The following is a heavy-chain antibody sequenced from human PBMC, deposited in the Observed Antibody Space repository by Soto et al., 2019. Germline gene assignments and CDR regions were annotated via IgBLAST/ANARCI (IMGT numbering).Heavy chain of an antibody. CDR3: ARLKGVAY. V-gene: IGHV1-8*01. CDR2: VNPNSGNT. Sequence: QVQLVQSGGEVKKPGASVKVSCKTSGYTFTNHDIHWVRQAAGQGLEWMGRVNPNSGNTGYAQKFEGRITMTRDNSIFTAYREMSSLRSDDAAMYDCARLKGVAYWGQGTLITVSS. J-gene: IGHJ4*02. CDR1: GYTFTNHD. D-gene: IGHD2-8*01.